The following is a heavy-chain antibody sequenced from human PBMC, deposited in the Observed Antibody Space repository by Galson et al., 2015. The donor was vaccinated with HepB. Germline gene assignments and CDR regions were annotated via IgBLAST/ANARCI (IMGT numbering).Heavy chain of an antibody. CDR3: AKDLGCSSTSCYENYFDY. D-gene: IGHD2-2*01. J-gene: IGHJ4*02. V-gene: IGHV3-30*18. Sequence: SLRLSCAASGFTFSSYGMHWVRQAPGKGLEWVAVISYDGSNKYYADSVKGRFTISRDNSKNTLYLQMNSLRAEDTAVYYCAKDLGCSSTSCYENYFDYWGQGTLVTVSS. CDR1: GFTFSSYG. CDR2: ISYDGSNK.